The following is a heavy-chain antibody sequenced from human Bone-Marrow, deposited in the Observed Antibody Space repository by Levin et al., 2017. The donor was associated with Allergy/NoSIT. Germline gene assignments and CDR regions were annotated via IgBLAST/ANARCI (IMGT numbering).Heavy chain of an antibody. D-gene: IGHD4-23*01. CDR3: AKVDDHGGNIDH. CDR2: MSYDGSNK. V-gene: IGHV3-30*18. J-gene: IGHJ4*02. Sequence: GGSLRLSCAASGFTFSSYGMHWVRQAPGKGLEWVAVMSYDGSNKYYADSVKGRFTISRDNSKNTLYLQMDSLRAEDTAVYYCAKVDDHGGNIDHWGQGTLVTVSS. CDR1: GFTFSSYG.